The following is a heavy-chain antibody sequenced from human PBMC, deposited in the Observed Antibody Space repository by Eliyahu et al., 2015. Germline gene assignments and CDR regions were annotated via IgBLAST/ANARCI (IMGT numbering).Heavy chain of an antibody. CDR1: GGSXSXYY. D-gene: IGHD3-22*01. Sequence: QVQLQESGPGLVKPSETLSXTCTVXGGSXSXYYXSWIRQPPGKGLEWIGYIYYSGSTNYNPSLKSRVTISVDTSKNQFSLKLSSVTAADTAVYYCARLCECYDSSGHDAFDIWGQGTMVTVSS. J-gene: IGHJ3*02. CDR3: ARLCECYDSSGHDAFDI. V-gene: IGHV4-59*01. CDR2: IYYSGST.